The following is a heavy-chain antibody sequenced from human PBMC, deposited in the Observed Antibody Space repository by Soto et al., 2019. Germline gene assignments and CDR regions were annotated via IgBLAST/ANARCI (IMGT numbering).Heavy chain of an antibody. V-gene: IGHV4-30-2*03. D-gene: IGHD3-9*01. Sequence: PSETLSLTCAVSGGSISSGGYSWSWIRQPPGKGLEWIGYIYHSGSTYYNPSLKSQVTISVDTSKNQFSLKLRSVTAADTAVYYCANTYYDILTGYHDAFDIWGQGTMVTVSS. CDR2: IYHSGST. CDR3: ANTYYDILTGYHDAFDI. J-gene: IGHJ3*02. CDR1: GGSISSGGYS.